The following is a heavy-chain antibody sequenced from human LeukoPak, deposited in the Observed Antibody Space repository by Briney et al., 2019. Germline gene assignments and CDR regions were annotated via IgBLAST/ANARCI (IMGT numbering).Heavy chain of an antibody. V-gene: IGHV1-8*01. D-gene: IGHD3-10*01. CDR3: ARRGSVRGVNNWFDP. CDR2: MNPNSGNT. J-gene: IGHJ5*02. Sequence: ASVKVSCKASGYTFTSYDINWVRQATGQGLEWMGWMNPNSGNTGYAQKFQGRVTMTRNTSISTAYMELSSLRSEDTAVYYCARRGSVRGVNNWFDPWGQGTLVTVSS. CDR1: GYTFTSYD.